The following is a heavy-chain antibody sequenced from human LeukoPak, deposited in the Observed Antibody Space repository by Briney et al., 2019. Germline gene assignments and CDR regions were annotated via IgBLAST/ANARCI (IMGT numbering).Heavy chain of an antibody. V-gene: IGHV1-18*01. CDR1: GYTFTSYG. D-gene: IGHD3-3*01. J-gene: IGHJ5*02. CDR3: ARANGPKAYDFWSCYYDNWFDP. Sequence: ASVKVSCKASGYTFTSYGISWVRQAPGQGLEWMGWISAYNGNTNYAQKLQGRVTMTTDTSTSTAYMELRSLRSDDTAVYYCARANGPKAYDFWSCYYDNWFDPWGQGTLVTVSS. CDR2: ISAYNGNT.